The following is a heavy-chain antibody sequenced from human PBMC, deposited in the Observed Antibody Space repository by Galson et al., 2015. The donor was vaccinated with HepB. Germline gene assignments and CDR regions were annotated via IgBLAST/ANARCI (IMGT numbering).Heavy chain of an antibody. V-gene: IGHV2-5*01. Sequence: PALVKPTQPLTLTCTFSEFSLSGSGVGVGWIRQPPGKALEWLALIYWNDDKRYSPSMRNRFTITKDTSGNQGVLTMTNMDPVDTATYYCAHFPSAGAPLFDYWDQGVLVTVSS. CDR1: EFSLSGSGVG. CDR2: IYWNDDK. D-gene: IGHD6-13*01. CDR3: AHFPSAGAPLFDY. J-gene: IGHJ4*02.